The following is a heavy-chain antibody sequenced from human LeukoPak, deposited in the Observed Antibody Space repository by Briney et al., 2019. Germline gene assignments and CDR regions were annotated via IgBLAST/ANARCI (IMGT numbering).Heavy chain of an antibody. CDR1: GFSFRSYG. Sequence: GGSLRLSCAASGFSFRSYGMHWVRQTPGKGLEWVAVISYDGSNKYYADSVKGRFTISRDNAKNSLYLQMNSLSPEDTAVYYCARDWSRRHDLDFWGQGTLVTVSS. J-gene: IGHJ4*02. CDR2: ISYDGSNK. V-gene: IGHV3-30*03. CDR3: ARDWSRRHDLDF. D-gene: IGHD3-3*01.